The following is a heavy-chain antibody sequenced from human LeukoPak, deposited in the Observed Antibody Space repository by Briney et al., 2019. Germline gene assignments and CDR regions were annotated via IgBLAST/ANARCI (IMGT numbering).Heavy chain of an antibody. J-gene: IGHJ4*02. CDR2: IFYSGNT. CDR3: AKSAPGYSVYDLGAFDY. Sequence: ASQTLSLTCTVSGGSIRSGGYYWSWIRQLPGKGLEWIGNIFYSGNTHYNPSLKSRVTISVDTSKNQFSLKLSSVTAADTAVYYCAKSAPGYSVYDLGAFDYWGQGTLVTVSS. V-gene: IGHV4-31*03. CDR1: GGSIRSGGYY. D-gene: IGHD5/OR15-5a*01.